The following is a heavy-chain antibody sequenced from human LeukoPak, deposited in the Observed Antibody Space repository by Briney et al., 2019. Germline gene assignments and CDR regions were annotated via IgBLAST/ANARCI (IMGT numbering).Heavy chain of an antibody. CDR1: GDPITSAGYY. CDR3: ARVVAATIYQFDP. CDR2: IYNAGST. Sequence: SETLSLTCTVSGDPITSAGYYWTWVRQYPGKGLEWIGYIYNAGSTYYNPSLRSRVTTSLDTSKNQFSLRLSSVTAADTAVYYCARVVAATIYQFDPWGQGTVVTVSS. V-gene: IGHV4-31*03. J-gene: IGHJ5*02. D-gene: IGHD2-15*01.